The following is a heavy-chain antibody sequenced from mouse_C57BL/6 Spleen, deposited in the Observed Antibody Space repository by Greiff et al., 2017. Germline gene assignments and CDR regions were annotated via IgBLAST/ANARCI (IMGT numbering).Heavy chain of an antibody. V-gene: IGHV1-61*01. D-gene: IGHD1-1*01. CDR2: IYPSDSET. CDR1: GYTFTSYW. J-gene: IGHJ2*01. Sequence: VQLQQPGAELVRPGSSVKLSCKASGYTFTSYWMDWVQQRPGQGLEWIGNIYPSDSETHYNQKFKDKATLTVDKSSSTAYMQLSSLTSEDSAVYYCAREAHYYGSSLDYWGQGTTLTVSS. CDR3: AREAHYYGSSLDY.